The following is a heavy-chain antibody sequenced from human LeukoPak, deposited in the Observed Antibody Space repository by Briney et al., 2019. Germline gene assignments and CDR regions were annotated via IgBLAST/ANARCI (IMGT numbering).Heavy chain of an antibody. CDR1: GYTFTSYG. V-gene: IGHV1-18*01. CDR2: VSAYNGNT. Sequence: ASVKVSCKASGYTFTSYGTSWVRQAPGQGLEWMGWVSAYNGNTNYAQKLQGSVTMTTDTSTSTAYMELRSLRSDDTAVYYCARGGSYGPTSYFDYWGQGTLVTVSS. D-gene: IGHD5-18*01. J-gene: IGHJ4*02. CDR3: ARGGSYGPTSYFDY.